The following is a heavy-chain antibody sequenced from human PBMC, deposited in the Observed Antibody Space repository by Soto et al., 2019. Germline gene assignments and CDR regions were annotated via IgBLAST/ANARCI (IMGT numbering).Heavy chain of an antibody. CDR2: ISTYSGDP. D-gene: IGHD3-16*02. Sequence: QVQLVQSGAEVKKPGASVKVACKTSGYSFTSNAITWVRQAPGQGLEWMGWISTYSGDPNYAKKFQGRVTMTTETSTNTAYMELRNLRSDDTAVYYCARVWGSYQAPSGGAVFYPWGQRTLVTVSS. CDR3: ARVWGSYQAPSGGAVFYP. CDR1: GYSFTSNA. V-gene: IGHV1-18*04. J-gene: IGHJ5*02.